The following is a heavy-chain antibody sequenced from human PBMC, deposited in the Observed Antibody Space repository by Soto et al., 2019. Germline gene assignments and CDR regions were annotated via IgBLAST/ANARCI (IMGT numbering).Heavy chain of an antibody. V-gene: IGHV4-59*11. CDR2: IHYSGST. CDR3: TVGGAGHPFDY. J-gene: IGHJ4*02. D-gene: IGHD3-16*01. CDR1: VVSITSHY. Sequence: TLSLTCTVSVVSITSHYWTWIRQPPGKGLEWIGNIHYSGSTNYSPSLKGRVIISVDTSENQSSLKLSSVTTADTAVYYCTVGGAGHPFDYWGQGTLVTVS.